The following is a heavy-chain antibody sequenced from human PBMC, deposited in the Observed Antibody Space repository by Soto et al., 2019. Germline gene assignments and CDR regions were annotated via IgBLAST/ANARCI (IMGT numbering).Heavy chain of an antibody. V-gene: IGHV4-39*01. J-gene: IGHJ5*02. CDR2: IFYSGSS. Sequence: QLKLQESGPGLVKPSETLSLTCTVSGGSMSSSSYYWGWIRQPPGKGLEWIGSIFYSGSSYYNPSLKSRVAMSVDTSKNQFSLRLSSVTAADTAVYYCARHYYYGAGHNWFDPWGQGTLGTVSS. CDR3: ARHYYYGAGHNWFDP. D-gene: IGHD3-10*01. CDR1: GGSMSSSSYY.